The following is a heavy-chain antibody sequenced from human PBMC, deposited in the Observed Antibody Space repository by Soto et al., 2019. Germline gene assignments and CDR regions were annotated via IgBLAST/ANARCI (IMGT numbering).Heavy chain of an antibody. Sequence: GGSLRLSCAASGFTFHSFWMGWVRQAPGKGLEWVANIKHDGSERNYVDSVKGRFNMSRDDAENSLFLQMNSLRVEDMVLYYCASGVEYFDLGSHLDFWGQGTLVTVSS. V-gene: IGHV3-7*01. J-gene: IGHJ4*02. CDR2: IKHDGSER. D-gene: IGHD3-9*01. CDR3: ASGVEYFDLGSHLDF. CDR1: GFTFHSFW.